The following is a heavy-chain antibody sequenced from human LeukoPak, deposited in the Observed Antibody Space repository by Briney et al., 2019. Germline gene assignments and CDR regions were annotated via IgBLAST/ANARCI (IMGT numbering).Heavy chain of an antibody. CDR1: GGSISSYY. V-gene: IGHV4-59*12. D-gene: IGHD4-17*01. CDR3: ARGISSFDYGDYWFDP. CDR2: IYYSGST. Sequence: SETLSLTCTVSGGSISSYYWSWIRQPPGKGLEWIGSIYYSGSTYFSPSLKSRVTISADTSKNRFSLTLNSVTAADSAMYYCARGISSFDYGDYWFDPWGQGTLVTVSS. J-gene: IGHJ5*02.